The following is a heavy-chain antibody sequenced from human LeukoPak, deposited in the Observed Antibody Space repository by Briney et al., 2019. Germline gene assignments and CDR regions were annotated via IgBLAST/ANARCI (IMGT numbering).Heavy chain of an antibody. CDR2: IKKDGSEK. CDR3: ARGSEIAAPRPFDY. J-gene: IGHJ4*02. CDR1: GFRFSDYW. D-gene: IGHD6-13*01. Sequence: PGGSLRLSCVASGFRFSDYWISWVRQAPGKGLEWVANIKKDGSEKNYVDSVKGRFTISRDNSKNTLYLQMNSLRAEDTAVYYCARGSEIAAPRPFDYWGQGTLVTVSS. V-gene: IGHV3-7*01.